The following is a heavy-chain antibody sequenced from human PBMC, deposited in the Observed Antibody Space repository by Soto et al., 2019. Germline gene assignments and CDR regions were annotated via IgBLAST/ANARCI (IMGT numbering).Heavy chain of an antibody. D-gene: IGHD5-18*01. J-gene: IGHJ5*01. CDR1: GGTFSSYT. Sequence: SVKVSCKAPGGTFSSYTISWVRQAPGQGLEWMGRIIPILGIANYAQKFQGRVTITADKSTSTAYMELSSLRSEDTAVYYCAREDRYSYGYSWGQGTLVTVSS. CDR2: IIPILGIA. CDR3: AREDRYSYGYS. V-gene: IGHV1-69*04.